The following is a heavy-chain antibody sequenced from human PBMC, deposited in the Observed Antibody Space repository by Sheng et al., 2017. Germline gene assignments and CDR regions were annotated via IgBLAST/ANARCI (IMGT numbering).Heavy chain of an antibody. D-gene: IGHD4-17*01. J-gene: IGHJ4*02. V-gene: IGHV4-38-2*01. CDR3: ARGEVDYGDTNFDY. CDR1: GYSISSGYY. Sequence: QVQLQESGPGLVKPSETLSLTCAVSGYSISSGYYWGWIRQPPGKGLEWIGSIYHSGSTYYNPSLKSRVTISVDTSKNQFSLKLSSVTAADTAVYYCARGEVDYGDTNFDYWAREPWSPSPQ. CDR2: IYHSGST.